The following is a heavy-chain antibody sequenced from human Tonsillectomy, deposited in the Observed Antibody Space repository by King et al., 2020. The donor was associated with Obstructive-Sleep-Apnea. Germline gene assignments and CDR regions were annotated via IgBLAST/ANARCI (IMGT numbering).Heavy chain of an antibody. J-gene: IGHJ4*02. D-gene: IGHD3-16*01. CDR1: GFTFSSYP. V-gene: IGHV3-30*04. CDR2: LSYDGSNK. Sequence: VQLVESGGGVVQPGRSLRLSCVASGFTFSSYPMHWVRQGPGKGLEWVAVLSYDGSNKYYADSVKGRFTISRDNSKNTLYLQMNSLRSEDTAVYYCARHPGGEYGGVFDSWGQGTLVTVSS. CDR3: ARHPGGEYGGVFDS.